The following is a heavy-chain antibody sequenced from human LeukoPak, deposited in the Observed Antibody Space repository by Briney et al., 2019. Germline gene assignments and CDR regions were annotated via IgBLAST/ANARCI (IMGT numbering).Heavy chain of an antibody. Sequence: PGGSLRLSCAASGFTFSGYWMHWVRQAPGKGLVWVSRINSDGSSTSYADSVKGRFTISRDNAKNTLYLQMNSLRAEDTAVYYCAGGHYYDSSGSDYWGQGTLVTVSS. D-gene: IGHD3-22*01. J-gene: IGHJ4*02. CDR3: AGGHYYDSSGSDY. V-gene: IGHV3-74*01. CDR1: GFTFSGYW. CDR2: INSDGSST.